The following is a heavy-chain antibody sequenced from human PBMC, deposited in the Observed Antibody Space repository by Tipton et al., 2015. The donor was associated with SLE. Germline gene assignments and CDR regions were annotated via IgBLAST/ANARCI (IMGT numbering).Heavy chain of an antibody. Sequence: SLRLSCAASGFTFSTYPLHWVRQSPGKGLEWVAGISYDGSNKFYTESVMGRFAISRDDSKNTLFMQMNSLRPEDTAIYYCAKNEGGRDWYFALWGRGTRVTVSS. J-gene: IGHJ2*01. D-gene: IGHD2-15*01. CDR1: GFTFSTYP. V-gene: IGHV3-30*09. CDR2: ISYDGSNK. CDR3: AKNEGGRDWYFAL.